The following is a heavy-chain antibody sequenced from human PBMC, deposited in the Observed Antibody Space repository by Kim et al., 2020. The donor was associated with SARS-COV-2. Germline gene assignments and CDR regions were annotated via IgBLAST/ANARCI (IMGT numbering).Heavy chain of an antibody. D-gene: IGHD3-3*01. CDR3: ARDGVYDFWSDVTPGNWFDP. V-gene: IGHV1-2*06. Sequence: ASVKVSCKASGYTFTGYYMHWVRQAPGQGLEWMGRINPNSGGTNYAQKFQGRVTMTRDTSISTAYMELSRLRSDDTAVYYCARDGVYDFWSDVTPGNWFDPWGQGTLVTVSS. CDR2: INPNSGGT. J-gene: IGHJ5*02. CDR1: GYTFTGYY.